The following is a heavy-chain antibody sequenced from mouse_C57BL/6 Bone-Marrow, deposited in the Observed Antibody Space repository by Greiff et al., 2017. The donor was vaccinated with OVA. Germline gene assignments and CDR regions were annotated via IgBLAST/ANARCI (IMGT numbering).Heavy chain of an antibody. J-gene: IGHJ2*01. V-gene: IGHV1-82*01. Sequence: QVQLQQSGPELVKPGASVKISCKASGYAFSSSWMNWVKQRPGKGLEWIGRIYPGDGDTNYNGKFKGKATLTADKSSSTAYMQLSSLTSEDSAVYFCARGAAQATSYYFDYWGQGTTLTVSS. D-gene: IGHD3-2*02. CDR3: ARGAAQATSYYFDY. CDR2: IYPGDGDT. CDR1: GYAFSSSW.